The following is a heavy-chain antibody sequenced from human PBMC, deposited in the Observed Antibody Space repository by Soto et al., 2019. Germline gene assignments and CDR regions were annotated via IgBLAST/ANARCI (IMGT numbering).Heavy chain of an antibody. V-gene: IGHV1-2*04. Sequence: QVQLVQSGAEVRKPGASVTVSCRSSGDSFNDYYIHWVRQAPGQGFEWMGWINPNGGVTKYAQKFRGWVSMTRDTSIRTVYMQLSRLRSGDTAVYYCARESGGATATLDYYYFYMDVWGTGTTVTVSS. J-gene: IGHJ6*03. CDR3: ARESGGATATLDYYYFYMDV. CDR2: INPNGGVT. D-gene: IGHD5-12*01. CDR1: GDSFNDYY.